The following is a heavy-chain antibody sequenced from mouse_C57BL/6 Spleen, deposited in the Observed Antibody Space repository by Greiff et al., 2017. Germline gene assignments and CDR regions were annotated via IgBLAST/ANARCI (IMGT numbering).Heavy chain of an antibody. J-gene: IGHJ1*03. D-gene: IGHD1-1*01. CDR3: ARGTTVVATDWYFDV. CDR1: GYTFTSYW. CDR2: IYPGSGST. Sequence: QVQLQQSGAELVKPGASVKMSCKASGYTFTSYWITWVKQRTGQGLEWIGDIYPGSGSTNYNEKFKSKATLTVDTSSSTAYMQLSSLTSEDSAVYYCARGTTVVATDWYFDVWGTGTTVTVSS. V-gene: IGHV1-55*01.